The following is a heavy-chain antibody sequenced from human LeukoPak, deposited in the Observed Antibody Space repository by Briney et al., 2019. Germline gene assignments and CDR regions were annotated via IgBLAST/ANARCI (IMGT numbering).Heavy chain of an antibody. V-gene: IGHV1-69*01. CDR2: IIPIFGTA. CDR1: GGTFSSYA. D-gene: IGHD5-18*01. Sequence: SVKVSCKASGGTFSSYAISWVRQAPGQGLEWMGGIIPIFGTANYAQKFQGRVTITADESTSTAYMELSSLRSEDTAVYYCARDTGYSYGYYYYGMDVWGQGTTVTISS. CDR3: ARDTGYSYGYYYYGMDV. J-gene: IGHJ6*02.